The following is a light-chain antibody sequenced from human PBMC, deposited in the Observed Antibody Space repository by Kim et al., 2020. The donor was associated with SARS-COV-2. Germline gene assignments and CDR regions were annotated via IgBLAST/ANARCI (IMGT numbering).Light chain of an antibody. Sequence: DIVLTQSPGTLYLSPGDRGTLSCRASQRVSSNYLAWYQQRLGQSPRLLIYGASNRATGIPDRFSGSGSGTDFTLTISRLEPEDFAVYYCQQYGQSPITFGQGTRLEIK. V-gene: IGKV3-20*01. J-gene: IGKJ5*01. CDR2: GAS. CDR3: QQYGQSPIT. CDR1: QRVSSNY.